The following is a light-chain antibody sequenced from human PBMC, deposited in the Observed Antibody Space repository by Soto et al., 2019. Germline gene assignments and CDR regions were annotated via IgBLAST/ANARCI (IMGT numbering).Light chain of an antibody. CDR3: QQYHNWPPTWT. CDR1: QSVSSN. V-gene: IGKV3-15*01. J-gene: IGKJ1*01. CDR2: GAS. Sequence: EIVMTQSPATLSVSPGERATLSCRASQSVSSNLAWYQQKPGQAPRLLIYGASTRATGIPARFSGSGSGTEFTLTISSLQSEDFAVYYCQQYHNWPPTWTFGQGTKVEIK.